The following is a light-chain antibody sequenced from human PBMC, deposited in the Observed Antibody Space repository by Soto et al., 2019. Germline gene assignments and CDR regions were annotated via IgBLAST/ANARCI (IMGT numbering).Light chain of an antibody. CDR2: GAS. Sequence: EIAMTQSPATLSVSPGERATLSCRASQSVSRTLAWYQQRPGQAPRLLIYGASSRATGVPARFSGSGSGTEFTLTISSLQSEDFAVYYCQQYNDWPLTFGGGTKVEIK. CDR3: QQYNDWPLT. CDR1: QSVSRT. J-gene: IGKJ4*01. V-gene: IGKV3-15*01.